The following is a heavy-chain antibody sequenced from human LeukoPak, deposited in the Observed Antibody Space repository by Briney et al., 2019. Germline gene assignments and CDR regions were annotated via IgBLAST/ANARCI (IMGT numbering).Heavy chain of an antibody. CDR2: IKQDGSER. D-gene: IGHD1-14*01. J-gene: IGHJ4*02. V-gene: IGHV3-7*03. Sequence: GGSLRLSCTASGFTFSSFWMSWVRQAPGKGLEWMANIKQDGSERNYVGSVKGRFTLSRGNTKNSVYLQMNSLRADDTAIYYCARGGTRRPSPYDYWGQGTLVTVSS. CDR3: ARGGTRRPSPYDY. CDR1: GFTFSSFW.